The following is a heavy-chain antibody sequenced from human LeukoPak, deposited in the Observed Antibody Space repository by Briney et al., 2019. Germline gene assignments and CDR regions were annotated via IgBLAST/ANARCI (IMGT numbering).Heavy chain of an antibody. V-gene: IGHV1-2*02. CDR2: INPNSGGT. J-gene: IGHJ4*02. Sequence: GASVKVSCKASGYTFTGYYMHWVRQAPGQGLEWMGWINPNSGGTNYAQKFQGRVTMTRDTSISTAYMELSRLRSDDTAVHYCARDLMRMDIVVVPAAAGYWGQGTLVTVSS. D-gene: IGHD2-2*03. CDR3: ARDLMRMDIVVVPAAAGY. CDR1: GYTFTGYY.